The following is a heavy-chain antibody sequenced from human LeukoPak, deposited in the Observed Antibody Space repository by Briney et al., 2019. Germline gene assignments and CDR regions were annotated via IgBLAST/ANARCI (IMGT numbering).Heavy chain of an antibody. CDR3: AKNGDRGAYCTGGTCYPYFYYYMDV. J-gene: IGHJ6*03. CDR2: ISGSSGHT. CDR1: GFTFGSYD. D-gene: IGHD2-15*01. V-gene: IGHV3-23*01. Sequence: PGGSLRLSCAASGFTFGSYDMSWVRQAPGKGLEWVSSISGSSGHTFYADSVKGRFTISRDNSKNTLYLQMNSLRAEDTAIYYCAKNGDRGAYCTGGTCYPYFYYYMDVWGKGTTVTI.